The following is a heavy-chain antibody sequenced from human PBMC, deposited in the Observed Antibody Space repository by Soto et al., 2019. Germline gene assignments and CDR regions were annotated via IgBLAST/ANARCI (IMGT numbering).Heavy chain of an antibody. CDR3: AKLLSPDNWFDP. Sequence: GGSLRLSCAASGFTFSRYAMSWVRQAPGKGLEWVSAISGSGGSTYYADSVKGRFTISRDNSKNTLYLQMNSLRAEDTAVYYCAKLLSPDNWFDPWGQGTLVTVSS. CDR1: GFTFSRYA. V-gene: IGHV3-23*01. CDR2: ISGSGGST. J-gene: IGHJ5*02.